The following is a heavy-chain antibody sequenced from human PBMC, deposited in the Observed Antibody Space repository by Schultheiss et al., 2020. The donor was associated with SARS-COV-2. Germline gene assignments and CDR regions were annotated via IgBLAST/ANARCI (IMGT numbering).Heavy chain of an antibody. V-gene: IGHV3-48*03. CDR1: GFTFSSYE. Sequence: GGSLRLSCAASGFTFSSYEMNWVRQAPGKGLEWVSYISSSGSTIYYADSVKGRFTISRDNAKNSLYLQMNSLRAEDTAVYYCAKDNDSSGYYPGGFGYWGQGTLVTVSS. CDR2: ISSSGSTI. D-gene: IGHD3-22*01. J-gene: IGHJ4*02. CDR3: AKDNDSSGYYPGGFGY.